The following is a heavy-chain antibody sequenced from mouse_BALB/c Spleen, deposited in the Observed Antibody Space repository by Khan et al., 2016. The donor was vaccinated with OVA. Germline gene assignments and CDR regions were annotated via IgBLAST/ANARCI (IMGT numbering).Heavy chain of an antibody. CDR3: ATVGSRYNYAMDY. D-gene: IGHD1-1*01. J-gene: IGHJ4*01. CDR2: IRYSGST. CDR1: GYSITSDYA. V-gene: IGHV3-2*02. Sequence: EVQLQESGPGLVKPSQSLSLTCTVTGYSITSDYAWNWIRQFPGNKLEWMGYIRYSGSTNYNPALKSRISITRDTSKNQFFLQLNSVTTEDTATYYCATVGSRYNYAMDYWGQGTSVTVSS.